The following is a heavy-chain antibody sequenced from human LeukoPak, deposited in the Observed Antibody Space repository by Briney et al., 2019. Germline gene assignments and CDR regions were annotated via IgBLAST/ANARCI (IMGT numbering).Heavy chain of an antibody. Sequence: GASVKVSCKASGGTFSSYAISWVRQAPGQGLEWMGGIIPIFGTANYAQKFQGRVTITADESTSTAYMELSSLRSEDTAVYYCARGGTRITIVGVVINDFDYWGQGTLVTVSS. D-gene: IGHD3-3*01. V-gene: IGHV1-69*13. J-gene: IGHJ4*02. CDR1: GGTFSSYA. CDR3: ARGGTRITIVGVVINDFDY. CDR2: IIPIFGTA.